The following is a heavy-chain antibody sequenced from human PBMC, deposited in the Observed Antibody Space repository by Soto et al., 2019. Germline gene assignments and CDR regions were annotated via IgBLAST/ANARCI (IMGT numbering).Heavy chain of an antibody. J-gene: IGHJ4*02. CDR2: ISAYNGNT. V-gene: IGHV1-18*01. CDR1: GYTFTSYG. CDR3: ARDGPENPWPPIGAY. D-gene: IGHD5-12*01. Sequence: QVHLVQSGPEVTKPGASVKVSCTASGYTFTSYGISWVRQAPGQGLDWMGWISAYNGNTNYQQILQGRVTMTTDTSTSAAYMELRSLRSDATAVYYCARDGPENPWPPIGAYWGEGTLITVS.